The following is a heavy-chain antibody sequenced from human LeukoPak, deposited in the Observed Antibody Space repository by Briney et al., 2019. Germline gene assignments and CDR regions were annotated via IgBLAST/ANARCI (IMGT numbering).Heavy chain of an antibody. CDR2: INPNSGGT. V-gene: IGHV1-2*02. CDR1: GYTFTGYY. D-gene: IGHD5-24*01. J-gene: IGHJ3*02. Sequence: GASVKVSCKASGYTFTGYYMHWVRQAPGQGLEWMGWINPNSGGTNYAQKFQGRVTMTRDTSISTAYMELSRLRSDDTAVYYCARAEQRVLATMGPVPGDIWGQGTMVTVSS. CDR3: ARAEQRVLATMGPVPGDI.